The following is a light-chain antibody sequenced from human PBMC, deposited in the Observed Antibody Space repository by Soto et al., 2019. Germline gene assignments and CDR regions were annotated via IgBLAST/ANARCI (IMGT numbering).Light chain of an antibody. J-gene: IGKJ3*01. V-gene: IGKV3-15*01. CDR2: GAS. CDR3: QQYNKWPPIN. Sequence: EIVMTQSPATLSVSPGERATLSCRASQSVSSNLAWYQQKPGQAPRLLIYGASTRATGIPARFSGSGSGTEFTLTISSLQSEDFAVYYCQQYNKWPPINFGPGTKADI. CDR1: QSVSSN.